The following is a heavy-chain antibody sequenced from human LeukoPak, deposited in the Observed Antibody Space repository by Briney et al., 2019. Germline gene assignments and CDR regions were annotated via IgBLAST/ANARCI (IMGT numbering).Heavy chain of an antibody. CDR2: ISAYNGNT. J-gene: IGHJ3*02. CDR1: GYTFTSYG. V-gene: IGHV1-18*01. D-gene: IGHD2-15*01. Sequence: ASVKVSCKASGYTFTSYGISWVRQAPGQGLEWMGWISAYNGNTNYAQKLQGRVTMTTDASTSTAYMELRSLRSDDTAVYYCARETTGFVVVVAADDAFDIWGQGTMVTVSS. CDR3: ARETTGFVVVVAADDAFDI.